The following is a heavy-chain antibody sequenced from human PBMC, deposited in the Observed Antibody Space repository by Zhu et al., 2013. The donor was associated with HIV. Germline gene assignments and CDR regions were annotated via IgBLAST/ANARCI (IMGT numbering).Heavy chain of an antibody. J-gene: IGHJ4*02. V-gene: IGHV1-18*01. Sequence: QVQLVQSGSEVKKPGASLKVSCKASGYTFTNFGVTWVRQAPGQGLEWMGWISAYNGNTDYAQKLQGRVTMTRDTSISTAYMELSRLRSDDTAVYYCARAHCTNGVCYRGYFDYWGQGTLVTVSS. CDR3: ARAHCTNGVCYRGYFDY. CDR2: ISAYNGNT. CDR1: GYTFTNFG. D-gene: IGHD2-8*01.